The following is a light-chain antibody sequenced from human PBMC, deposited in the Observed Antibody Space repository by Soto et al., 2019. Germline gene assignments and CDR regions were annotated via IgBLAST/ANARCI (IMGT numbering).Light chain of an antibody. CDR2: GAS. V-gene: IGKV3-20*01. Sequence: ELVLTQSPGTLSLSPGERVTLSCRASQSVSSNYLAWYQQTPGQAPSLLIYGASSRATGITDRFSGSESGTDFTLIVSRLEPEDFAVYYCHQYGSLPWTFGQGTKVQIK. CDR1: QSVSSNY. J-gene: IGKJ1*01. CDR3: HQYGSLPWT.